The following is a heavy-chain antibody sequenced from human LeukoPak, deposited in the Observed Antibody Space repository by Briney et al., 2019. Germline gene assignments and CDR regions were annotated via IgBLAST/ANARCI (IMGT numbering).Heavy chain of an antibody. Sequence: GGSLRLSCAASGFTFSNSAMTWVRQAPGKGLEWVSAISTSGSDTIYTDSVKGRFTISRDNAKNTLYLQMNSLRAEDTAVYYCARALYYYYYYMDVWGKGTTVTVSS. V-gene: IGHV3-23*01. CDR3: ARALYYYYYYMDV. CDR2: ISTSGSDT. J-gene: IGHJ6*03. CDR1: GFTFSNSA.